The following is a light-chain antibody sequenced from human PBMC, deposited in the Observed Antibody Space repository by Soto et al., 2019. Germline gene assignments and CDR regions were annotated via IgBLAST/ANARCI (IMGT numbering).Light chain of an antibody. CDR2: EVN. V-gene: IGLV2-14*01. J-gene: IGLJ3*02. CDR1: SSDVGGYNY. CDR3: SSYTSSNTRG. Sequence: QSALTQPASVSGSPGQSITISCTRTSSDVGGYNYVSWYQHHPGKAPKLMIYEVNNRPSGVSNRFSGSKSGNTASLTISGLQSEDESDDNCSSYTSSNTRGFGGGTKLTVL.